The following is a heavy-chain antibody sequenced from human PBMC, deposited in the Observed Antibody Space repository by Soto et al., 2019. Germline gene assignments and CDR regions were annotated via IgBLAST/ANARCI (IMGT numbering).Heavy chain of an antibody. V-gene: IGHV6-1*01. J-gene: IGHJ4*02. CDR2: TYYRSRWYT. Sequence: PSQTLSLTCAISGDSVLSDRAAWNWIRQSPSRGLEWLGRTYYRSRWYTEYGTSVQSRITFSADTSNNQFSLHLNSVSPEDTAVYFCVRDVWEWIDYWAQGNLVPVSS. CDR1: GDSVLSDRAA. CDR3: VRDVWEWIDY. D-gene: IGHD3-16*01.